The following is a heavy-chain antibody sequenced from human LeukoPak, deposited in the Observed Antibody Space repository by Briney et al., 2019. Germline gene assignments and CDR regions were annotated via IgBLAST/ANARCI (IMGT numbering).Heavy chain of an antibody. CDR3: AKADRVKRWSYQFDY. J-gene: IGHJ4*02. D-gene: IGHD5-24*01. CDR1: GFTFSSYA. V-gene: IGHV3-23*01. CDR2: ISGSGGST. Sequence: PGGSLRLSCAASGFTFSSYAMSWVRQAPGKGLEWVSAISGSGGSTYYADSVKGRFTISRDNSKNTMYLQMDSLRAEDTAVYYCAKADRVKRWSYQFDYWGQGTLVTVSS.